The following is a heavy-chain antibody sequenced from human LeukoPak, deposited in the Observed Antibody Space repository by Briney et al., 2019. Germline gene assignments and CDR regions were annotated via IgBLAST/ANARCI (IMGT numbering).Heavy chain of an antibody. CDR1: GYTFTGYY. Sequence: EASVRVSCKASGYTFTGYYMHWVRQAPGQGLEWMGWINPNSGGTNYAQKFQGRVTMTRDTSISTAYMELSRLRSDDTAVYYCARTEYCTNGVCYFSIFDYWGQGTLVTVSS. CDR3: ARTEYCTNGVCYFSIFDY. CDR2: INPNSGGT. J-gene: IGHJ4*02. D-gene: IGHD2-8*01. V-gene: IGHV1-2*02.